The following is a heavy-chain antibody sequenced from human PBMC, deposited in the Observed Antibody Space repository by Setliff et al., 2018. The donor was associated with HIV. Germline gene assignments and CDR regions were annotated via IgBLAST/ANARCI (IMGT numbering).Heavy chain of an antibody. J-gene: IGHJ6*03. V-gene: IGHV1-2*02. CDR3: ARDRERGQYSRSAVGGYYYYYMDV. D-gene: IGHD6-6*01. Sequence: ASVKVSCKASGYTFTEYHMHWVRQAPGQGLEWMGSINPNTGGTNYAQNFQGRVTLTRDTSTSTVCMELSRLKSDDTAVYYCARDRERGQYSRSAVGGYYYYYMDVWGKGTTVTVSS. CDR2: INPNTGGT. CDR1: GYTFTEYH.